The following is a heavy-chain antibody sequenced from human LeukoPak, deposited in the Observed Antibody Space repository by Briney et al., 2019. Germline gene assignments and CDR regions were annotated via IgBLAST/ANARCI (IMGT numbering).Heavy chain of an antibody. CDR1: GGTFSNYA. Sequence: SVKVSCKASGGTFSNYAINWVRQAPGPGLEWMGGIIPIFGTANYAQKFQGRVTITADESTSTAYMELSSLRSEDTAVYYCARGRQNWFDPWGQGTLVTVSS. CDR2: IIPIFGTA. D-gene: IGHD5-24*01. J-gene: IGHJ5*02. CDR3: ARGRQNWFDP. V-gene: IGHV1-69*13.